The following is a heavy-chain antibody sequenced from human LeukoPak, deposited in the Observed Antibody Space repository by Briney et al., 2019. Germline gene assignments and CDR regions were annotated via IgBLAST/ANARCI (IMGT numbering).Heavy chain of an antibody. V-gene: IGHV3-23*01. CDR1: GFTFSSYA. D-gene: IGHD5-18*01. CDR3: ARDDGYSYGFDY. CDR2: ISGNGAST. Sequence: QPGGSLRLSCAASGFTFSSYAMGWVRQAPGEGLECVSAISGNGASTYYADSVKGRFTISRDNSKNTLYLQVDSLRAEDTAIYYCARDDGYSYGFDYWGQGTLVTVSS. J-gene: IGHJ4*02.